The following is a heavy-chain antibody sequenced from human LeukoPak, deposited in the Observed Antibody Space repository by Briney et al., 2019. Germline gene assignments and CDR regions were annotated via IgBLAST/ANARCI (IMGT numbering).Heavy chain of an antibody. Sequence: SETLSLTCTVSGGSISSSSYYWGWIRQPPGKGLEWIGSIYYSGSTYYNQSLKSRVTISVDTSKNQFSLKLSSVTAADTAVYYCARYCSGGSCYSTVFDYWGQGTLVTVSS. D-gene: IGHD2-15*01. CDR2: IYYSGST. CDR1: GGSISSSSYY. V-gene: IGHV4-39*01. CDR3: ARYCSGGSCYSTVFDY. J-gene: IGHJ4*02.